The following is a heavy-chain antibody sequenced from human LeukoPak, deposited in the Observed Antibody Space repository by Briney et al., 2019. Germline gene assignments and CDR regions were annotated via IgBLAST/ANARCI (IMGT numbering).Heavy chain of an antibody. D-gene: IGHD3-22*01. CDR1: GGSISSYY. Sequence: PSETLSLTCTVSGGSISSYYWSWIRQPPGKGMEWIGYIYYSGSTNYNPSLKSRVTISVDTSKNQFSLKLSSVTAADTAVYYCAVTMIVAPWFDPWGQGTLVTVSS. J-gene: IGHJ5*02. V-gene: IGHV4-59*01. CDR2: IYYSGST. CDR3: AVTMIVAPWFDP.